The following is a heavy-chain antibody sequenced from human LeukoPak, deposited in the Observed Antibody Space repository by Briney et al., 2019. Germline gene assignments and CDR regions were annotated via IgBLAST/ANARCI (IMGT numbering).Heavy chain of an antibody. CDR2: ISAYNGNT. V-gene: IGHV1-18*01. CDR1: GYTFTSYG. CDR3: ARDVGIAAAGTSDY. Sequence: ASVKVSCKASGYTFTSYGISWVRQAPGQGLEWMGWISAYNGNTNYAQKLQGRVTMTIDTSTSTAYMELRSLRSDDTAVYYCARDVGIAAAGTSDYWGQGTLVTVSS. D-gene: IGHD6-13*01. J-gene: IGHJ4*02.